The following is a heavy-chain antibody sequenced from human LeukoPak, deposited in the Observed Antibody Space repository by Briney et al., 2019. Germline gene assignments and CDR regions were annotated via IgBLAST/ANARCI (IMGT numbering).Heavy chain of an antibody. CDR2: INTDGSST. Sequence: AGGSLRLSCAASGFTFSSYWMHWVRQAPGKGLVWVSRINTDGSSTSYADSVKGRFTISRDNSKNTLYLQMNSLRAEDTAVYYCAKDRIAAAGTTRSFGYWGQGTLVTVSS. V-gene: IGHV3-74*01. J-gene: IGHJ4*02. CDR3: AKDRIAAAGTTRSFGY. CDR1: GFTFSSYW. D-gene: IGHD6-13*01.